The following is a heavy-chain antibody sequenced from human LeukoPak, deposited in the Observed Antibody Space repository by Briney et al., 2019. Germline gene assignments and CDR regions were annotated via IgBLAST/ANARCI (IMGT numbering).Heavy chain of an antibody. J-gene: IGHJ4*02. Sequence: GGSLRLSCAASGFTFTSIAMTWVRQAPGKGLEWVSIIHVTGDSTHYADPVTGRFIISRDNSTNMLYLQMNGLRAEATAIYYCAKGQELDDGVFDSWGQGTLVTVSS. CDR1: GFTFTSIA. CDR3: AKGQELDDGVFDS. CDR2: IHVTGDST. D-gene: IGHD1-1*01. V-gene: IGHV3-23*01.